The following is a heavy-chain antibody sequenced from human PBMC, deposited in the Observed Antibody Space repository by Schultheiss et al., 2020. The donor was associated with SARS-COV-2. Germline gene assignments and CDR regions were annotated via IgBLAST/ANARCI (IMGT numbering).Heavy chain of an antibody. J-gene: IGHJ6*02. CDR1: GGSFSGYY. V-gene: IGHV4-34*01. CDR3: ARADYGDYVGYYYYGMDV. Sequence: SETLSLTCAVYGGSFSGYYWSWIRQPPGKGLEWIGEINHSGSTYYNPSLKSRVTISVDTSKNQFSLKLSSVTAADTAVYYCARADYGDYVGYYYYGMDVWGQGTTVTVSS. D-gene: IGHD4-17*01. CDR2: INHSGST.